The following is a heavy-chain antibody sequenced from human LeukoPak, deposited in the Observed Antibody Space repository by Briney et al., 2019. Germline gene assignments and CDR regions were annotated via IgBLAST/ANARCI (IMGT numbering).Heavy chain of an antibody. J-gene: IGHJ5*02. CDR3: ARGRTAEGFDP. V-gene: IGHV6-1*01. CDR2: TYYRSKWSN. CDR1: GDSVSGNSAV. D-gene: IGHD1-1*01. Sequence: SQTLSLTCAISGDSVSGNSAVWNWIRQSPSRGLEWLGRTYYRSKWSNDYAVSVKSRISINPDTSKNQFSLQLNSVTPEDTAVYYCARGRTAEGFDPWGQGTLVIVSS.